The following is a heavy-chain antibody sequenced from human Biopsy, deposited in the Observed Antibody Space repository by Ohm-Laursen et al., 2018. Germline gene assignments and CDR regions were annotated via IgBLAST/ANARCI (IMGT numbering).Heavy chain of an antibody. CDR1: GGPISNNNYY. CDR2: IFYRGST. Sequence: SETLSLTCTVSGGPISNNNYYWGWIRQPPGKGLEWIGSIFYRGSTHYKPSLKSRVNISVDTSKNQFSPKLNSVTAADTAVYYCARDYDTSGYYYVSWGQGTLVTVSS. J-gene: IGHJ5*02. D-gene: IGHD3-22*01. V-gene: IGHV4-39*01. CDR3: ARDYDTSGYYYVS.